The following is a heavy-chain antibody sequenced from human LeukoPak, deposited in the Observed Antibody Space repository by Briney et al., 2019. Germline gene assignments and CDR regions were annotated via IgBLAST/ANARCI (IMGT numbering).Heavy chain of an antibody. D-gene: IGHD1-20*01. CDR3: ARVRAIAGTTGGWFDP. Sequence: ASVKVSCKVSGYTLTELSMHWVRQAPGKGLEWMGGFDPEDGETIYAQKFQGRVTMAEDTSTDTAYMELNSLRSDDTAVYYCARVRAIAGTTGGWFDPWGQGTLVIVSS. J-gene: IGHJ5*02. V-gene: IGHV1-24*01. CDR1: GYTLTELS. CDR2: FDPEDGET.